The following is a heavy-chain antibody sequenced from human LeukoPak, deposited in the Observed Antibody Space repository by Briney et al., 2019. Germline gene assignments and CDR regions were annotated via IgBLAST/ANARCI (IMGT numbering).Heavy chain of an antibody. Sequence: PGGSLRLSCAASGFIFSSYAMSWVRQAPGKGLEWVSSISGSGGSTYYADSVKGRFTISRDNSRNTLFLQMNSLRVEDTAVYYCAKDYYGDYWGQGTLVTVSS. V-gene: IGHV3-23*01. CDR3: AKDYYGDY. CDR1: GFIFSSYA. J-gene: IGHJ4*02. CDR2: ISGSGGST.